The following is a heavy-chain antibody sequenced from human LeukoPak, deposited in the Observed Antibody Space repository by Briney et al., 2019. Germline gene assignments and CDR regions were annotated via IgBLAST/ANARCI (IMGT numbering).Heavy chain of an antibody. J-gene: IGHJ4*02. CDR3: ARASGGYCSGGSCYSFDY. D-gene: IGHD2-15*01. Sequence: GGSLRLSCVASGFTFSSYAMSWVRQAPGKGLEWVSGISGSGGNTYYADSVKGRFTISRDNAKNSLYLQMNSLRAEDTAVYYCARASGGYCSGGSCYSFDYWGQGTLVTVSS. CDR1: GFTFSSYA. CDR2: ISGSGGNT. V-gene: IGHV3-21*01.